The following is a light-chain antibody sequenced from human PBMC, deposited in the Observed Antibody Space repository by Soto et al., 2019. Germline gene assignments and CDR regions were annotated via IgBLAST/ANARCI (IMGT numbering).Light chain of an antibody. J-gene: IGLJ3*02. Sequence: QSALTQPASVSGSPGQSITISCTGTSSDVGAYNYVSWYQQHPGKAPKLMIYEVNNRPSGVSNRFSGSKSGNTASLTVSGHQVEDEADYHCTSYTSSSTWAVVGGTKLTVL. CDR2: EVN. CDR3: TSYTSSSTWA. V-gene: IGLV2-14*01. CDR1: SSDVGAYNY.